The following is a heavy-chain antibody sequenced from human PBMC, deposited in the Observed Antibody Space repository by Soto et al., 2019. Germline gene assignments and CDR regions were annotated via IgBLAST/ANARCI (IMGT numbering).Heavy chain of an antibody. J-gene: IGHJ2*01. D-gene: IGHD2-2*01. CDR3: TRREVPKSPLFYYFDL. V-gene: IGHV3-73*02. Sequence: EVQLVESGGGLVQPGGSLKLSCAAYGFTFSASAVHWVRQASGKGLEWVGHIRSKANRDATAYAASVEGRFAISRDDSKNTAYLQMNSLTTEDTAVYYCTRREVPKSPLFYYFDLWGRGTLVTVSS. CDR2: IRSKANRDAT. CDR1: GFTFSASA.